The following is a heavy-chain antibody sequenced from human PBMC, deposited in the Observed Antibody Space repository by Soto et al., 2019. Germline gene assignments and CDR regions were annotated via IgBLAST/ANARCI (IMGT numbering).Heavy chain of an antibody. CDR3: AKARTSTRTGYSSFDY. Sequence: GGSLRLSCAASGFTFSSYAMSWVRQAPGKGLEWVSAISGSGGSTYYADSVKGRFTISRDNSKNTLYLQMNSLRAEDTAVYYCAKARTSTRTGYSSFDYWGQGTLVTVSS. CDR2: ISGSGGST. CDR1: GFTFSSYA. J-gene: IGHJ4*02. V-gene: IGHV3-23*01. D-gene: IGHD6-13*01.